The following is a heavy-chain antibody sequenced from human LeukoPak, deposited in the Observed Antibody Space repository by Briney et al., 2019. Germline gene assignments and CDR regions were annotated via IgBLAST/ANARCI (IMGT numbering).Heavy chain of an antibody. D-gene: IGHD2-2*02. Sequence: AASVKVSCKASGYTFTSYGISWVRQAPGQGLEWMGWISAYNGNTNYAQKLQGRVTMTTDTSTSTAYMELRSLRSDDTAVYYCARGRSAPSNCSSTSCYSFYYYYYMDVWGKGTTVTVSS. J-gene: IGHJ6*03. V-gene: IGHV1-18*01. CDR2: ISAYNGNT. CDR1: GYTFTSYG. CDR3: ARGRSAPSNCSSTSCYSFYYYYYMDV.